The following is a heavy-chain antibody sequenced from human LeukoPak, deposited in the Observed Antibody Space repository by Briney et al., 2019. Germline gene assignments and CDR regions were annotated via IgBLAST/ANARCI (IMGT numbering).Heavy chain of an antibody. D-gene: IGHD3-10*01. V-gene: IGHV1-2*02. J-gene: IGHJ5*02. CDR2: INPNSGGT. Sequence: GASVKVSCEASGYTFTRYYMHWVRQAPGQGLEWMGWINPNSGGTNYAQKFQGRVTMTRDTSISTAYMELSRLRSDDTAVYYCARDPGSGWFDPWGQGTLVTVSS. CDR3: ARDPGSGWFDP. CDR1: GYTFTRYY.